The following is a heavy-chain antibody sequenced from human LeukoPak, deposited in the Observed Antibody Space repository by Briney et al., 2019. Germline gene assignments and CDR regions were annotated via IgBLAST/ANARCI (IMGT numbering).Heavy chain of an antibody. D-gene: IGHD2/OR15-2a*01. CDR2: ISSSGSTI. Sequence: GGSLRLFCAASGFTFNNYEMNWVRQAPGKGLEWVSYISSSGSTIYYADSVKGRFTISRDNAKNSLYLQMNSLRAEDTAVYYCARPPSISNPYFGMDVWGQGTTVTVSS. CDR3: ARPPSISNPYFGMDV. V-gene: IGHV3-48*03. J-gene: IGHJ6*02. CDR1: GFTFNNYE.